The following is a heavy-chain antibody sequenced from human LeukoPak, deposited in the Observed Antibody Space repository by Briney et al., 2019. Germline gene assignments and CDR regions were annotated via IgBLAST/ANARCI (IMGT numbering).Heavy chain of an antibody. J-gene: IGHJ4*02. Sequence: ASVKVSCKASGYTFTGYHMHWVRQAPGQGLEWMGWINPNSGGTNYAQKFQGRVTMTRDTSISTAYMELSRLRSDDTAVYYCARDPLRSGWWTARPSDYWGQGTLVTVSS. V-gene: IGHV1-2*02. CDR2: INPNSGGT. D-gene: IGHD6-19*01. CDR3: ARDPLRSGWWTARPSDY. CDR1: GYTFTGYH.